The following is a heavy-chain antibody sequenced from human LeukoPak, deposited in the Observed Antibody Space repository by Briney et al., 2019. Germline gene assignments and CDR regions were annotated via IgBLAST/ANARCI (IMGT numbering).Heavy chain of an antibody. CDR3: ARALHESPPWDY. Sequence: PSETLSLTCAVSGGSISSGGYSWSWIRQPPGKGLEWIGYIYYSGSTNYNPSLKSRVTISVDTSKNQFSLKLSSVTAADTAVYYCARALHESPPWDYWGQGTLVTVSS. J-gene: IGHJ4*02. V-gene: IGHV4-61*08. CDR1: GGSISSGGYS. CDR2: IYYSGST.